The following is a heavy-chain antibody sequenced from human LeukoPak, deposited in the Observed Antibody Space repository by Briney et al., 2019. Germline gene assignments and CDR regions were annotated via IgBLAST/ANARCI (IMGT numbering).Heavy chain of an antibody. CDR2: IYYSGST. Sequence: SETLSLTCTVSGGSISSYYWSWIRQPPGKGLEWIGYIYYSGSTNYNPSLKSRVTISVDTSKNQFSLKLSSVTAADTAVYYCARQPAAAFSFDYWGQGTLVTVSS. J-gene: IGHJ4*02. V-gene: IGHV4-59*08. CDR1: GGSISSYY. D-gene: IGHD6-13*01. CDR3: ARQPAAAFSFDY.